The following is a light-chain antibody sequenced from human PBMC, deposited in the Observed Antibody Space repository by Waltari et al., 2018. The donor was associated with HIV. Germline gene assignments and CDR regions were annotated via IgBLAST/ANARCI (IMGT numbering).Light chain of an antibody. CDR2: LNSDGSH. V-gene: IGLV4-69*01. J-gene: IGLJ3*02. CDR3: QTWGTGTWV. CDR1: SWHSNYA. Sequence: QLVLTQSPSASASLGASVKLTCTLTSWHSNYAIAWPQQQPEKGPRYLMNLNSDGSHNKGDGIPDRFSGSSSGAERYLTISSLQSEDEADYYCQTWGTGTWVFGGGTKLTVL.